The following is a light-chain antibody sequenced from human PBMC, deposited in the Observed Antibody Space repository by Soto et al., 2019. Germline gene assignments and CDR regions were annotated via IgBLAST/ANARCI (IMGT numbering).Light chain of an antibody. CDR2: DNS. J-gene: IGLJ2*01. CDR3: GTWDSSLTAGV. CDR1: SSNIGNNY. Sequence: QSVLTQPPSVSAAPGQKVTISCSGSSSNIGNNYVSWYQHLPGTAPKLLIYDNSERPSGIPDRFSGSKSGTSATLGITGLPTGDEADYYCGTWDSSLTAGVFGGGTKLTVL. V-gene: IGLV1-51*01.